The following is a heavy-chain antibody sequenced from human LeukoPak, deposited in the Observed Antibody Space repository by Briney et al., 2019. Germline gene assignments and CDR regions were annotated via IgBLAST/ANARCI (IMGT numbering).Heavy chain of an antibody. CDR1: GYTFTSYD. CDR2: MNPNSGNT. CDR3: ARGAYYDFLPGSDDVFDI. D-gene: IGHD3-3*01. V-gene: IGHV1-8*01. J-gene: IGHJ3*02. Sequence: VASVKVSCKASGYTFTSYDINWVRQATGQGLEWMGWMNPNSGNTGYAQKFQGRVTMTRNTSISTAYMELSSLRSEDTAVYYCARGAYYDFLPGSDDVFDIWGQGTMVTVFS.